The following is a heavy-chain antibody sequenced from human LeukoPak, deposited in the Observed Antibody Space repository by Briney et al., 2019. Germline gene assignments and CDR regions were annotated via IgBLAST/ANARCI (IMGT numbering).Heavy chain of an antibody. D-gene: IGHD4-17*01. J-gene: IGHJ3*02. CDR1: GGSISSGGYS. CDR2: IYHSGST. Sequence: SQTLSLTCAVSGGSISSGGYSWSWIRQPPGKGLEWIGYIYHSGSTYYNPSLKGQVTISVDRSKNQFSLKLSSVTAADTAVYYCARGAYDYGDYGAFDIWGQGTMVTVSS. CDR3: ARGAYDYGDYGAFDI. V-gene: IGHV4-30-2*01.